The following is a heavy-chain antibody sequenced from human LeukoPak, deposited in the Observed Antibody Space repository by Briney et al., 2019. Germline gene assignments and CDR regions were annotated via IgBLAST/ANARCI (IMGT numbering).Heavy chain of an antibody. CDR1: GFTFRSKA. D-gene: IGHD5-18*01. Sequence: GGSLRLSCAASGFTFRSKAMSWVRQAPGKGREGVSAISGSGGSTYYADSVKGRFTISRDNSKNTLYLQMNSLRAEDTAVYYCAKLYSYGSRWGQGTLVTVSS. V-gene: IGHV3-23*01. CDR2: ISGSGGST. CDR3: AKLYSYGSR. J-gene: IGHJ4*02.